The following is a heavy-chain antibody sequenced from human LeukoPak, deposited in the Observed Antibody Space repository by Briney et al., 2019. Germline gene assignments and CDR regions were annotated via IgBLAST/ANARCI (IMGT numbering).Heavy chain of an antibody. V-gene: IGHV3-23*01. J-gene: IGHJ4*02. CDR2: ISGSGAST. CDR1: GFTFSNFA. CDR3: AKDRCTSITCYDFDC. Sequence: GGSLRLSCATSGFTFSNFAMMWDRLAPGKGLEWVSAISGSGASTCYPDSVKGRFTISRDNSKNTLYLQMNSLRAEDTAVYFCAKDRCTSITCYDFDCWGQGTLVTVSS. D-gene: IGHD2-2*01.